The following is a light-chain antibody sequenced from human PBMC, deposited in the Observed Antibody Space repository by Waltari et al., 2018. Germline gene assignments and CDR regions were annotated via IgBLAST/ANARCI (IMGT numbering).Light chain of an antibody. CDR3: EQYSNWPGT. Sequence: EIVMTQSPATLSASPGERATLSCRASQSIAGNLAWYQQKPGQPPRLLIYGASTRATGFPARFSGSGSGTEFTLTISSLQSEDFAVYYCEQYSNWPGTFGQGTKLEIK. V-gene: IGKV3-15*01. J-gene: IGKJ2*02. CDR2: GAS. CDR1: QSIAGN.